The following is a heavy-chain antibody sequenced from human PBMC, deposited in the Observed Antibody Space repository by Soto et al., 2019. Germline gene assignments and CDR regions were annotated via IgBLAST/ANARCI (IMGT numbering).Heavy chain of an antibody. CDR3: TREQSDDNYFDP. Sequence: PSATLSLTCTVSGAALSSGDYFYTWVRQPPGKGLEWLGYIYYSGGTNYNPSLKSRVTISLDKSKSQFSLRLISVTAADTAVYYCTREQSDDNYFDPWGQGTLVTVSS. V-gene: IGHV4-61*08. CDR2: IYYSGGT. D-gene: IGHD6-19*01. CDR1: GAALSSGDYF. J-gene: IGHJ5*02.